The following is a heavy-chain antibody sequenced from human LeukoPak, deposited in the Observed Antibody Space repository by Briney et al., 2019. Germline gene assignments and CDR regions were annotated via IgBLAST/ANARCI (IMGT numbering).Heavy chain of an antibody. Sequence: GGSLRLSCAASGFTFSDYHMNWIRQAPGKGLEWVSNITGGGNAVYYADFVKGRFTISRDNAKNSLYLQMNSLRAEDTAVYYCARGRDFWNGIRYHYYYMDVWGKGTTVSVS. CDR2: ITGGGNAV. V-gene: IGHV3-11*01. D-gene: IGHD3-3*01. J-gene: IGHJ6*03. CDR3: ARGRDFWNGIRYHYYYMDV. CDR1: GFTFSDYH.